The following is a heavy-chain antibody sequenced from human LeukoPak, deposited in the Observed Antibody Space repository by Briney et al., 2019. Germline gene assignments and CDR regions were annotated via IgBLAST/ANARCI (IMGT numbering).Heavy chain of an antibody. CDR2: INPSGGST. J-gene: IGHJ5*01. V-gene: IGHV1-46*01. CDR1: GYTFTSYY. D-gene: IGHD3-22*01. Sequence: GASVKVSCKASGYTFTSYYMHWVRQAPGQGLEWMGIINPSGGSTSYAQKLQGRVTMTTDTSTSTAYMELRSLRSDDTAVYYCARDFYYFNSSGRHPGGFDSWGQGTLITVSS. CDR3: ARDFYYFNSSGRHPGGFDS.